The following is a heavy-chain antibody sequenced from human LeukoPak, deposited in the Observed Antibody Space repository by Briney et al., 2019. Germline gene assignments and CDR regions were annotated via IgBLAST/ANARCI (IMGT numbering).Heavy chain of an antibody. J-gene: IGHJ5*02. Sequence: PGGSLRLSCEVSGFTFSDFGMKWVRQAPGKGLEWVSFISSSSKNIYYADSVRGRFTISRDNDKNSLYLEMNSLRGDDTAVYYCASKFLGQGPWGQGTLVIVSS. D-gene: IGHD2/OR15-2a*01. CDR3: ASKFLGQGP. CDR1: GFTFSDFG. V-gene: IGHV3-21*06. CDR2: ISSSSKNI.